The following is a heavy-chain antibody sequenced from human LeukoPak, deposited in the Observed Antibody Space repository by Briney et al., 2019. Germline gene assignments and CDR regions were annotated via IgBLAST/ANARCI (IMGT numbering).Heavy chain of an antibody. CDR1: GFTFSSYW. CDR3: ARGGCSGGNCYSYWFDP. D-gene: IGHD2-15*01. CDR2: IKEDGSEK. V-gene: IGHV3-7*01. J-gene: IGHJ5*02. Sequence: GGSLRLSCAASGFTFSSYWMSWVRQAPGKGPEWVANIKEDGSEKYYVDSVKGRFIISRDNAKNSLYLQMNSLRAEDTAVYYSARGGCSGGNCYSYWFDPWGQGTLVTVSS.